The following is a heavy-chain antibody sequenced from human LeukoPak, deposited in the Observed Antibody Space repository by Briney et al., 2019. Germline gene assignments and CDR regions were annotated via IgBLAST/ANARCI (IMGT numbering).Heavy chain of an antibody. CDR1: GFTFSSYA. V-gene: IGHV3-23*01. Sequence: HAGGSLRLSCAASGFTFSSYAMSWVRQAPGKGLEWVSAISGSGGSTYYADSVKGRFTISRDNSKNTLYLQMNSLRAEDTAVYYCAKAAAGPPRNHFSYGMDVWGQGTTVTVSS. CDR3: AKAAAGPPRNHFSYGMDV. J-gene: IGHJ6*02. CDR2: ISGSGGST. D-gene: IGHD6-13*01.